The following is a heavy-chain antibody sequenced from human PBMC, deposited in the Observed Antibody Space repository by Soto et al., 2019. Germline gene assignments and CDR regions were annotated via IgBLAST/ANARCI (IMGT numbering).Heavy chain of an antibody. D-gene: IGHD2-15*01. CDR1: GFTVSSNY. CDR3: ARDSCSGGSCCWTFDY. CDR2: IYSDGTT. J-gene: IGHJ4*02. V-gene: IGHV3-53*04. Sequence: EEQLVESGGGLVQPGGSLRLSCAASGFTVSSNYMSWVRQAPGKGLEWVSVIYSDGTTYYADSVLGRFTISRDNSKNKLYLQMNSLRAEDTAVYYCARDSCSGGSCCWTFDYWGQGTLVTVSS.